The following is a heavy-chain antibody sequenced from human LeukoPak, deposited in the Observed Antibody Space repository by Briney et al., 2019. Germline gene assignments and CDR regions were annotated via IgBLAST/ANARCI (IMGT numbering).Heavy chain of an antibody. CDR2: IYYTGST. D-gene: IGHD3-10*01. Sequence: SETLSLTCSVSGGSVTSGGFYWGWLRPPPGKGPEWIASIYYTGSTYYNPSLQSRVTISIDTYKNQFSLRLTSVTATDTAVYHCARHSGSGSLSRPFDPWGQGTLVTVSS. CDR3: ARHSGSGSLSRPFDP. J-gene: IGHJ5*02. V-gene: IGHV4-39*01. CDR1: GGSVTSGGFY.